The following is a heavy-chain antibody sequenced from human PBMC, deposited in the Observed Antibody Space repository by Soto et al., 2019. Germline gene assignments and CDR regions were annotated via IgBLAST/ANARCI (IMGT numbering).Heavy chain of an antibody. D-gene: IGHD2-2*01. V-gene: IGHV3-23*01. CDR2: ISGSGGST. CDR3: AKPISLTYIVVVPAATGDFDY. Sequence: GGSLRLSCAASGFTFSSYAMSWVRQAPGKGLEWVSAISGSGGSTYYADSVKGRFTISSDNSKNTLYLQMNSLRAEDTAVYYCAKPISLTYIVVVPAATGDFDYWGQGTLVTVSS. J-gene: IGHJ4*02. CDR1: GFTFSSYA.